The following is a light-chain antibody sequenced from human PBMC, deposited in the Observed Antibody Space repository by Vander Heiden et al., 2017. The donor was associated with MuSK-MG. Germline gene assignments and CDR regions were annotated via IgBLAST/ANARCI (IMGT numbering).Light chain of an antibody. V-gene: IGLV2-14*01. Sequence: QSALTQPASVSGSPGQSITISCTRTSSDVGGYNYVSWYQQHPGNAPKLIIYDVSNRPSGVSNRFSGSKSGTTASPTISGLQAEDEADYYCTSYTSSSTLVFGGGTKLTVL. CDR3: TSYTSSSTLV. CDR1: SSDVGGYNY. CDR2: DVS. J-gene: IGLJ2*01.